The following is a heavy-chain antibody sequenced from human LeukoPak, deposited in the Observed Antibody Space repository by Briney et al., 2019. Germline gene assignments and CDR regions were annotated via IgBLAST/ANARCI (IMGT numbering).Heavy chain of an antibody. CDR1: GFTFSSYE. Sequence: GGSLRLSCAASGFTFSSYEMNWVRQAPGKGLGWVSYISSSGSTIYYADSVKGRFTISRDNAKNSLYLQMNSLRAEDTAVYYCAKSSSSWYGGLFDYWGQGTLVTVSS. D-gene: IGHD6-13*01. CDR3: AKSSSSWYGGLFDY. J-gene: IGHJ4*02. CDR2: ISSSGSTI. V-gene: IGHV3-48*03.